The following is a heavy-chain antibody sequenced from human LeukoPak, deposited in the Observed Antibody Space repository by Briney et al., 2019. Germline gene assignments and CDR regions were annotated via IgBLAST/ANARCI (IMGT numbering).Heavy chain of an antibody. J-gene: IGHJ4*02. Sequence: SVKVSRKASGGTFSSYAISWVRQAPGQGLEWMGRIIPIFGIANYAQKFQGRVTITADKSTSTAYMELSSLRSEDTAVYYCVSGGRDGYNGDYWGQGTLVTVSS. CDR2: IIPIFGIA. CDR3: VSGGRDGYNGDY. CDR1: GGTFSSYA. D-gene: IGHD5-24*01. V-gene: IGHV1-69*04.